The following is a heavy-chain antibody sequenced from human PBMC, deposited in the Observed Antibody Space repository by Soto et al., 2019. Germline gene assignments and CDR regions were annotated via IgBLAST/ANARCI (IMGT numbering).Heavy chain of an antibody. CDR2: IYYSGST. D-gene: IGHD3-10*01. CDR1: GGSISSGGYY. V-gene: IGHV4-39*01. CDR3: ARRTSRIGARYGMDV. J-gene: IGHJ6*02. Sequence: PSETLSLTCAVSGGSISSGGYYWGWIRQPPGKGLEWIGSIYYSGSTYYNPSLKSRVTISVDTSKNQFSLKLSSVTAADTAVYYCARRTSRIGARYGMDVWGQGTTVTVSS.